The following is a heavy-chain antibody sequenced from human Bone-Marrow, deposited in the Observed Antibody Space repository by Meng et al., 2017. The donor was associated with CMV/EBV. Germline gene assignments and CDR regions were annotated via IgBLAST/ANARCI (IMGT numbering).Heavy chain of an antibody. J-gene: IGHJ6*02. V-gene: IGHV3-30*04. CDR3: ARDDFWSGYARERYYYYYYGMDV. CDR2: IPYDGSNK. D-gene: IGHD3-3*01. CDR1: GFTFSSYA. Sequence: GESLKISCAASGFTFSSYAMHWVRQAPGKGLEWVAVIPYDGSNKYYADTVKGRFTISRDNSKNTLYLQMNSLRAEDTAVYYCARDDFWSGYARERYYYYYYGMDVWGQGTTVTVSS.